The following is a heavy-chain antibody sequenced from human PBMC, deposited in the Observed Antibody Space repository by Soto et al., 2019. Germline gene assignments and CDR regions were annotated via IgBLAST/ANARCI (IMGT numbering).Heavy chain of an antibody. CDR1: GFTFSSYS. Sequence: EVQLVESGGGLVKPGGSLRLSCAASGFTFSSYSMNWARQAPGKGLEWVSSISSSSSYIYYADSVKGRFTISRDNAKNSLYLQMNSLRAEDTAVYYCARDGSRYYDFWSGYYTNWFDPWGQGTLVTVSS. V-gene: IGHV3-21*01. D-gene: IGHD3-3*01. J-gene: IGHJ5*02. CDR2: ISSSSSYI. CDR3: ARDGSRYYDFWSGYYTNWFDP.